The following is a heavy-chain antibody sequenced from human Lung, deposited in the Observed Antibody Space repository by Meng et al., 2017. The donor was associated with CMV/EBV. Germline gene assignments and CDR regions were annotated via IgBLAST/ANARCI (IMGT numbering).Heavy chain of an antibody. V-gene: IGHV4-30-4*08. Sequence: QLPQKESGPGLVKPPRTLSLSCTVSGVSISGGDYSWTWIRQPPGMALAWIGYIYYTGNTYYNPSLKSRVTISVDTSKNQFSLRLSSVTAADTAVYYCARGGAGIGDAGDHFDYWGQGTLVTVSS. CDR2: IYYTGNT. CDR1: GVSISGGDYS. J-gene: IGHJ4*02. D-gene: IGHD4-17*01. CDR3: ARGGAGIGDAGDHFDY.